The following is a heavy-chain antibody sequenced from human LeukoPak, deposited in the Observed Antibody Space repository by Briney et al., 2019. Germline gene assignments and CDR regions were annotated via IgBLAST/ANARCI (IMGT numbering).Heavy chain of an antibody. Sequence: PGGSLRLSCAASGFTFSGYGMNWVRQAPGKGLEWVSYISSSSSTIYYADSVEGRFTISRDNAKNSLYLQMNSLRDEDTAVYYCARDYYYDSSGPFDYWGQGTLVTVSS. CDR3: ARDYYYDSSGPFDY. CDR2: ISSSSSTI. V-gene: IGHV3-48*02. J-gene: IGHJ4*02. D-gene: IGHD3-22*01. CDR1: GFTFSGYG.